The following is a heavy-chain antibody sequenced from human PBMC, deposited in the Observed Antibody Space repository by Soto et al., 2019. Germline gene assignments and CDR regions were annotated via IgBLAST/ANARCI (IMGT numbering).Heavy chain of an antibody. J-gene: IGHJ6*02. CDR2: FDPEDGET. CDR3: ATDMPATVTRGLFPNYYYYGMDV. CDR1: GYTLTELS. Sequence: ASVKVSCKVSGYTLTELSMHWVRQAPGKGLEWMGGFDPEDGETIYAQKFQGRVTMTEDTSTDTAYMELSSLRSEDTAVYYCATDMPATVTRGLFPNYYYYGMDVWGQGTTVTVSS. D-gene: IGHD4-17*01. V-gene: IGHV1-24*01.